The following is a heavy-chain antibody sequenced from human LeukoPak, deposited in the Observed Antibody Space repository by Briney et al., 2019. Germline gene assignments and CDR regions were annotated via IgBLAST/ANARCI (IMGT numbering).Heavy chain of an antibody. CDR1: GYSFTSYW. J-gene: IGHJ3*02. Sequence: HGESLKISCKGSGYSFTSYWIGWVRQMPGKGLEWMGIIYPGDSDTRYSPSFQGQVTISADKSISTAYLQWSSLKASDTAMYYCARGGYSSSWFNDAFDIWGQGTMVTVSS. CDR2: IYPGDSDT. V-gene: IGHV5-51*01. CDR3: ARGGYSSSWFNDAFDI. D-gene: IGHD6-13*01.